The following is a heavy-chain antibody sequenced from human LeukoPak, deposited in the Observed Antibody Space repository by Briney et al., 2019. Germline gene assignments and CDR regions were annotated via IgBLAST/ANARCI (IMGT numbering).Heavy chain of an antibody. CDR3: ARLYGAASYNFDY. Sequence: GGSLRLSCAASGFTFSSYSMNWVRQAPGKGLEWVSSISSSSSYIYYADSVKGRFTISRDNAENSPYLQIDSLRAEDTAVYYCARLYGAASYNFDYWGQGTLVTVST. V-gene: IGHV3-21*01. CDR1: GFTFSSYS. J-gene: IGHJ4*02. D-gene: IGHD3-10*01. CDR2: ISSSSSYI.